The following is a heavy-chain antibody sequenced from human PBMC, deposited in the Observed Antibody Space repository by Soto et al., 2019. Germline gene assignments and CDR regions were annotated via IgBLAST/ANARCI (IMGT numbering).Heavy chain of an antibody. J-gene: IGHJ4*02. CDR1: GFPLRNYW. CDR2: IGGDGGGT. Sequence: GGSLRLSCAASGFPLRNYWMHWVRQAPGEGLVWVSRIGGDGGGTTYADSVKGRFTISRDNAKNTLYLQMNSLRAEDSAVYYCTRAVDGSAGEFDYWGQGTLVTVSS. CDR3: TRAVDGSAGEFDY. V-gene: IGHV3-74*01. D-gene: IGHD3-10*01.